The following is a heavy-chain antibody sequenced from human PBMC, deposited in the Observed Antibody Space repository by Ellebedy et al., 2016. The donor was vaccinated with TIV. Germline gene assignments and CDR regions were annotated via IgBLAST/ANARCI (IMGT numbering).Heavy chain of an antibody. CDR1: GFTFSSFV. J-gene: IGHJ4*02. CDR3: AKDRALGYRTGGSCNTK. D-gene: IGHD2-15*01. CDR2: ISGRGGST. V-gene: IGHV3-23*01. Sequence: PGGSLRLSCAASGFTFSSFVMSWVRQAPGKGLEWVSAISGRGGSTYYADSVKGRCTISRDISRNTLYLQMNSLRAKDTAVYYCAKDRALGYRTGGSCNTKWGQGTLVTVSS.